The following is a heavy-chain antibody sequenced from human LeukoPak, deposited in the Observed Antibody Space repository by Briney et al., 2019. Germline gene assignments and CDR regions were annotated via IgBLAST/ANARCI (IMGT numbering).Heavy chain of an antibody. Sequence: GGSLRLSCAASGFTFSSYAMHWVRQAPGKGLEWVAVISYDGSNKYYADSVKGRFTISRDNSKNTLYLQMNSLRAEDTAVYYCARVDPLHCSGGSCYGSYYFDYWGQGTLVTVSS. V-gene: IGHV3-30-3*01. CDR1: GFTFSSYA. CDR3: ARVDPLHCSGGSCYGSYYFDY. D-gene: IGHD2-15*01. J-gene: IGHJ4*02. CDR2: ISYDGSNK.